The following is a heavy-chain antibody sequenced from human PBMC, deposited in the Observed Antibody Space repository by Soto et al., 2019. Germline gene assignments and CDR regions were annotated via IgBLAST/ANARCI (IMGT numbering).Heavy chain of an antibody. CDR2: IGTVGDT. D-gene: IGHD2-21*01. Sequence: GGSLRLSCVASAFSLLTYDMHWVRQPSGKGLEWVSGIGTVGDTYYLDSVKGRFTISRDNGKGSVYLEMTGLRAGDTAVYFCVGRQSLSYGHSGMYVWGQGTTVTVSS. J-gene: IGHJ6*02. V-gene: IGHV3-13*01. CDR3: VGRQSLSYGHSGMYV. CDR1: AFSLLTYD.